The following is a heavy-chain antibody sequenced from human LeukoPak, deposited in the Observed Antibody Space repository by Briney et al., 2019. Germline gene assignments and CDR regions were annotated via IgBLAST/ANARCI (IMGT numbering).Heavy chain of an antibody. CDR2: MNPNSGNT. V-gene: IGHV1-8*01. CDR3: ARDYRGPYSSGWDVYYYYGMDV. Sequence: HRASVKVSCKASGYTFTSYDINWVRQATGQGLEWMGWMNPNSGNTGYAQKFQGRVTMTRDTSISTAYMELSSLRSEDTAVYYCARDYRGPYSSGWDVYYYYGMDVWGQGTTVTVSS. CDR1: GYTFTSYD. D-gene: IGHD6-19*01. J-gene: IGHJ6*02.